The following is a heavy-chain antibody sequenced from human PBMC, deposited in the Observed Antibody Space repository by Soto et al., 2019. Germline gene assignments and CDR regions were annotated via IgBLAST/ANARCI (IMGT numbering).Heavy chain of an antibody. CDR1: GFTFCNYG. CDR3: AKGDWFDP. CDR2: ISYDGSNK. V-gene: IGHV3-30*18. J-gene: IGHJ5*02. Sequence: QVQLVESGGGVVQTGRSLRLSCAASGFTFCNYGMHWVRQAPGKGLEWVAVISYDGSNKYYADSVKGRFSISRDNSKNTLYLQMNSLRAEDTAVYYCAKGDWFDPWGQGTLVTVSS.